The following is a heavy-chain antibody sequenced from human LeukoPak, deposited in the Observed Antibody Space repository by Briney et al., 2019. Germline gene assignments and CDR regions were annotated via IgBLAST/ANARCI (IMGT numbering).Heavy chain of an antibody. V-gene: IGHV3-23*01. Sequence: PGGSLRLSCAASRFTFSSYEMNWVRQAPGKGLEWVSAISGSDGTTYYADSVKGRFTISRDNSKYTLSLQMNSLRAEDTAVYYCAKVDNWKYGHHDYWGQGTLVTVSS. CDR2: ISGSDGTT. CDR3: AKVDNWKYGHHDY. CDR1: RFTFSSYE. J-gene: IGHJ4*02. D-gene: IGHD1-1*01.